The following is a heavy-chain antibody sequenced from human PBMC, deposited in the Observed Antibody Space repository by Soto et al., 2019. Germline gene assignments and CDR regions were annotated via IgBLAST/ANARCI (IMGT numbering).Heavy chain of an antibody. CDR3: ARVRGDGYTWNL. D-gene: IGHD1-7*01. Sequence: SVKVSCKASGFTFTNSAVQWVRQARGQRLEWIGWFVVGNGNAKYAQNLQDRVTLTRDMSTSTAYMDLGGLRSEDTAVYYCARVRGDGYTWNLWGQGTLVPSPQ. CDR1: GFTFTNSA. J-gene: IGHJ4*02. V-gene: IGHV1-58*01. CDR2: FVVGNGNA.